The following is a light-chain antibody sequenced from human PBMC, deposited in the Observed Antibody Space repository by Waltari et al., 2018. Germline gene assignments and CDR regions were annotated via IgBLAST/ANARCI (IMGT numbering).Light chain of an antibody. CDR2: WAS. CDR3: LQYYTNPYT. Sequence: VMTQSPDSLPVSLGERATINCKSSRSLVLSSNGKSYLAWYQQRPGQSPTLLFSWASTRESGVPDRFFASGSGTDFTLTISSLQAEDVAVYYCLQYYTNPYTFGQGTKLEIK. V-gene: IGKV4-1*01. J-gene: IGKJ2*01. CDR1: RSLVLSSNGKSY.